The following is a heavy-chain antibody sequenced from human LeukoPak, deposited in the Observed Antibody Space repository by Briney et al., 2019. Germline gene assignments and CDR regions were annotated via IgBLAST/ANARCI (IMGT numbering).Heavy chain of an antibody. CDR1: GYTFSAYA. D-gene: IGHD6-19*01. V-gene: IGHV1-3*01. J-gene: IGHJ5*02. CDR2: INAGNGDT. Sequence: WASVKVSCKASGYTFSAYAVHWVRQAPGQRLEWMGWINAGNGDTKCSQKFQGRVTITRNTSATTAYMELSNVRSEDTAVYYCARGTYGSSLGWFDPWGQGTLVTVSS. CDR3: ARGTYGSSLGWFDP.